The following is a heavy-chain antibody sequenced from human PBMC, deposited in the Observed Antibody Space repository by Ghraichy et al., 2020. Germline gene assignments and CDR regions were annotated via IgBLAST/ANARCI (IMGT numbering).Heavy chain of an antibody. CDR1: GGSISSSNW. CDR3: ARWSVWIAVAGEPAYYFDY. CDR2: IYHSGST. J-gene: IGHJ4*02. Sequence: GTLSLTCAVSGGSISSSNWWSWVRQPPGKGLEWIGEIYHSGSTNYNPSLKSRVTISVDKSKNQFSLKLSSVPAADTAVYYCARWSVWIAVAGEPAYYFDYWGQGTLVTVSS. V-gene: IGHV4-4*02. D-gene: IGHD6-19*01.